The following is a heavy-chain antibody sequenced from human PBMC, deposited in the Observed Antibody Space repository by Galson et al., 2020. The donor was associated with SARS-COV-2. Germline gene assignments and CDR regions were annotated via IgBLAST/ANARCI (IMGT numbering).Heavy chain of an antibody. Sequence: ETSETLSLTCTVSGGSISSYYWIWIRQPAGKGLQWIGRISTSGNTNYNPSLKSRVTMSVDTSKNQFSLKISSVTAADTAVYYCARGREGDGTVPGFDYGGQGTLVTVSS. V-gene: IGHV4-4*07. D-gene: IGHD1-1*01. CDR1: GGSISSYY. CDR3: ARGREGDGTVPGFDY. J-gene: IGHJ4*02. CDR2: ISTSGNT.